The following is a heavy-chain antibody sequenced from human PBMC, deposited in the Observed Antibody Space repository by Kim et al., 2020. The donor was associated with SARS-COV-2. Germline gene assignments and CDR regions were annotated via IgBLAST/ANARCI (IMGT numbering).Heavy chain of an antibody. CDR3: AKIEVDILTGYYNYYYYYGMDV. J-gene: IGHJ6*02. CDR2: ISGSGGST. V-gene: IGHV3-23*01. Sequence: GGSLRLSCAASGFTFSSYAMSWVRQAPGKGLEWVSAISGSGGSTYYADSVKGRFTISRDNSKNTLYLQMNSLRAEDTAVYYCAKIEVDILTGYYNYYYYYGMDVWGQGTTVTVSS. D-gene: IGHD3-9*01. CDR1: GFTFSSYA.